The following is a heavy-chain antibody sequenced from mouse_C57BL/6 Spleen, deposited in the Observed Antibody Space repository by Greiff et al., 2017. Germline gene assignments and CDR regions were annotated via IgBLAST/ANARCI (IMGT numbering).Heavy chain of an antibody. Sequence: VKLQEPGAELVKPGASVKLSCKASGYNFTAYTIHWVKQRSGQGLAWIGWFYPGSGSIKYNEKFEDKATLTADKSSSTVYLGLSRLTSEDSAVDCCARHEFYDYGDFDYWGQGTTLTVSS. J-gene: IGHJ2*01. D-gene: IGHD2-4*01. V-gene: IGHV1-62-2*01. CDR2: FYPGSGSI. CDR3: ARHEFYDYGDFDY. CDR1: GYNFTAYT.